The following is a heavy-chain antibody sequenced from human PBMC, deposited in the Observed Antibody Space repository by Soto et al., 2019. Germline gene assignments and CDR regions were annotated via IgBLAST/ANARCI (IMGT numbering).Heavy chain of an antibody. CDR1: GFTFSSYG. D-gene: IGHD4-17*01. CDR3: AKDKVEDYGDYYFDY. CDR2: ISYDGSNK. J-gene: IGHJ4*02. V-gene: IGHV3-30*18. Sequence: PGGSLRLSCAASGFTFSSYGMHWVRQAPGKGLEWVAVISYDGSNKYYADSVKGRFTISRDNSKNTLYLQMNSLRAEDTAVYYCAKDKVEDYGDYYFDYWGQGTPVTVSS.